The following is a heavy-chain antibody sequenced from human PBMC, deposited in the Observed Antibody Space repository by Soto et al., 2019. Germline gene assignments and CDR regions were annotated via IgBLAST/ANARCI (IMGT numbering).Heavy chain of an antibody. CDR2: ISGYNGDT. D-gene: IGHD3-10*01. V-gene: IGHV1-18*01. Sequence: QVQLEQSGAEVKKTGASVKVSCKASGYSFPNYGISWVRRAPGQGLEWMGWISGYNGDTNYAQNLQGRVTLTTDTSTNTAYMELWSLTSDDTAVYYCSRAPSEFGEFSPWGHGTLVTVSS. CDR3: SRAPSEFGEFSP. CDR1: GYSFPNYG. J-gene: IGHJ4*01.